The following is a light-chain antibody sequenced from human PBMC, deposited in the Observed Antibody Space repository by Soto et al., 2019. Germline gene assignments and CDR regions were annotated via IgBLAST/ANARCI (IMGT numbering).Light chain of an antibody. CDR3: QQSYSTPRA. J-gene: IGKJ4*01. CDR1: QTISNY. CDR2: STS. Sequence: DIQMTQSPSSLSASVGDRVTITCRASQTISNYLSWYQQKLGKAPKLLIYSTSTLQSGVPSRFSGSGSGTEFTLTISSLEREDFATYYCQQSYSTPRAFGGGTKVEIK. V-gene: IGKV1-39*01.